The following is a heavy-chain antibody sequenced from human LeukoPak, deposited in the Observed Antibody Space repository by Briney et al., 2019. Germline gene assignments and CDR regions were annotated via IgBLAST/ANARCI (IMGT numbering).Heavy chain of an antibody. J-gene: IGHJ4*02. Sequence: GGSLRLSCAASGFTVSSNYMSWVRQAPGKGLEWVSVIYSGGSTYYADTVKGRFTISRDNSKNTLYLQMNSLRAEDTAVYYCAYTSPMIVVAPDYWGQGTLVTVSS. CDR3: AYTSPMIVVAPDY. CDR2: IYSGGST. CDR1: GFTVSSNY. V-gene: IGHV3-66*01. D-gene: IGHD3-22*01.